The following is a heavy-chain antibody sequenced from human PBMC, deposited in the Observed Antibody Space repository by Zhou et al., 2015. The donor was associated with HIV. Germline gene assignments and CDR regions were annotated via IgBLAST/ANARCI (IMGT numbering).Heavy chain of an antibody. D-gene: IGHD2-2*01. CDR1: GGTFSSYA. Sequence: QVQLVQSGAEVKKPGSSVKVSCKASGGTFSSYAISWVRQAPGQGLEWMGGIIPIFGTANYAQKFQGRVTITADESTSTAYMELSSLRSEDTAVYYCAAVSSPDCSSTSCPGELGYWGQGTLVTVSS. CDR3: AAVSSPDCSSTSCPGELGY. J-gene: IGHJ4*02. V-gene: IGHV1-69*01. CDR2: IIPIFGTA.